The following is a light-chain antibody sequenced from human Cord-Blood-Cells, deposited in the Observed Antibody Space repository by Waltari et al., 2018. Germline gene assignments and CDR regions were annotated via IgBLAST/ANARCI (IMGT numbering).Light chain of an antibody. CDR3: ISYTSSSTLV. Sequence: QYALTQPASVSWSPGQPITISCPGTSRHVGVYNYVIWYQQHPGKAPKLLIYDVSNRPSGVSNRFSGSKSGNTASLTISGLQAEDEADYYCISYTSSSTLVFGGGTKLTVL. V-gene: IGLV2-14*03. CDR1: SRHVGVYNY. CDR2: DVS. J-gene: IGLJ3*02.